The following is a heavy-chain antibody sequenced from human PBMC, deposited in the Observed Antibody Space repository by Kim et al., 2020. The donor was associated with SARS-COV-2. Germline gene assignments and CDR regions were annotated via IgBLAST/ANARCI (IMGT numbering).Heavy chain of an antibody. V-gene: IGHV3-7*03. CDR3: ATFKKAY. J-gene: IGHJ4*02. CDR2: DGREK. Sequence: DGREKYYGDSVKGRFTTTLDNAKNPLYLQMNSLRAEDTAVYYCATFKKAYWGLGTLVTVSS.